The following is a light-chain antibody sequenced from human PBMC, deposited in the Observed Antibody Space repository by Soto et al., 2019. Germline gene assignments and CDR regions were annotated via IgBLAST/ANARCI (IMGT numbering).Light chain of an antibody. CDR3: QQYNNWPRT. J-gene: IGKJ1*01. Sequence: EIVLTQSPGTLSLSPGERATLSCMASQSVSSGYLAWYQQKPGQTPRLLIYSASTRATGIPARFSGSGSGTEFTLTISSLQSEDFAVYYCQQYNNWPRTFGQGTKVDIK. V-gene: IGKV3-15*01. CDR2: SAS. CDR1: QSVSSGY.